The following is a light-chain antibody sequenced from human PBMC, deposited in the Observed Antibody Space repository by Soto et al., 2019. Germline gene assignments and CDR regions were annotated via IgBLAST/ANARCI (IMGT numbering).Light chain of an antibody. J-gene: IGLJ1*01. V-gene: IGLV2-8*01. CDR1: SSDIGGYDF. Sequence: QSVLTQTPSASGSPGQAVTISCTGTSSDIGGYDFVSWYQVRPGEAPQLIIYNVNGRPSGVPRRFSGSKSGNTASLTVSGLQAVDEADYYCSSYSDTNIYVFGTGTKVTVL. CDR2: NVN. CDR3: SSYSDTNIYV.